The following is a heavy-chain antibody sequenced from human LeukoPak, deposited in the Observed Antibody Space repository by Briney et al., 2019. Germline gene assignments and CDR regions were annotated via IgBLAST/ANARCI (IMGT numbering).Heavy chain of an antibody. V-gene: IGHV1-2*02. CDR1: GYTFTGYY. CDR2: INPHSGGT. CDR3: ATQSSGFYSHFDY. J-gene: IGHJ4*02. Sequence: ASVKVSCKASGYTFTGYYMHWVRQAPGQGLEWMGWINPHSGGTNYAQKFQGRVTMTRDTSISTAYMELSRLSSDDTAVYYCATQSSGFYSHFDYWGQGTLVTVSS. D-gene: IGHD3-22*01.